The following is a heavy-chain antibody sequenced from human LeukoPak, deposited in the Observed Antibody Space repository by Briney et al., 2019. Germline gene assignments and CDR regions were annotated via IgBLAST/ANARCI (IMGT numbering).Heavy chain of an antibody. CDR3: ATNIASGRDY. D-gene: IGHD5-12*01. CDR1: GNSLISYD. CDR2: MNPKTGNT. V-gene: IGHV1-8*01. J-gene: IGHJ4*02. Sequence: GASVKVSCKASGNSLISYDINWVRQATGQGLEWIAWMNPKTGNTGYAQRFQGRLTLTRNTSIGTAYMELSSLRSADTAVYFCATNIASGRDYWGQGTLITVSS.